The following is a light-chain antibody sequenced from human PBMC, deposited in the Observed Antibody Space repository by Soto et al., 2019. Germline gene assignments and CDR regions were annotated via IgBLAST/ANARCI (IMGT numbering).Light chain of an antibody. CDR3: QHSNSYSEA. Sequence: DIQWTQSPSTLSGSAGARVTITCRASQTISSWLAWYQKKTGKDPKILIYKASTLKSGVPSRFSGSGSGTEFTLTISRLQTDDFATYECQHSNSYSEAFGQGTKLDIK. CDR2: KAS. CDR1: QTISSW. J-gene: IGKJ1*01. V-gene: IGKV1-5*03.